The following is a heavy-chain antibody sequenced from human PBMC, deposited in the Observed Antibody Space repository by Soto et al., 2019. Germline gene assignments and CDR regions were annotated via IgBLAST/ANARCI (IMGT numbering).Heavy chain of an antibody. Sequence: QVQLAQSGAEVKKPGSSVKVSCKASGGAFITSSISWVRQAPGQGLEWMGGIIPMFGTSNYPQKFQGRVTITADESTSTVDMELSSLRSEDTAVYYCAREFIAASFGYYGMEVWGQGNTVTVSS. V-gene: IGHV1-69*01. CDR1: GGAFITSS. J-gene: IGHJ6*01. CDR3: AREFIAASFGYYGMEV. D-gene: IGHD6-13*01. CDR2: IIPMFGTS.